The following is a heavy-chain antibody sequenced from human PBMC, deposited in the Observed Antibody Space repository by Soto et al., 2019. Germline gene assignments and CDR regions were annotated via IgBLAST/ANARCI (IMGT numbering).Heavy chain of an antibody. J-gene: IGHJ6*02. CDR3: TNPGFYYGMDV. CDR1: GLTFSNGW. CDR2: IKSENDGGTT. Sequence: PGGGLSFSCAAFGLTFSNGWMNWVRQARGKGLECAGRIKSENDGGTTGYAAPVKGRFTISRDDSKNTLYLQMNSLKTEDTAVYYCTNPGFYYGMDVWGQGTTVTV. V-gene: IGHV3-15*07.